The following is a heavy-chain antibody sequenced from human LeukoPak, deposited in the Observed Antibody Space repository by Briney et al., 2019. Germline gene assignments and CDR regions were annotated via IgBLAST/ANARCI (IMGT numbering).Heavy chain of an antibody. D-gene: IGHD6-19*01. CDR3: ARAIGDSSGWSRLIEYYYYYMDV. CDR1: GGTFSSYA. CDR2: IIPIFGTA. J-gene: IGHJ6*03. Sequence: ASVKVSCKASGGTFSSYAISWVRQAPGQGLEWMGGIIPIFGTANYAQKFQGRVTITADESTSTAYMELSSLRSEDTAVYYCARAIGDSSGWSRLIEYYYYYMDVWGKGTTVTISS. V-gene: IGHV1-69*01.